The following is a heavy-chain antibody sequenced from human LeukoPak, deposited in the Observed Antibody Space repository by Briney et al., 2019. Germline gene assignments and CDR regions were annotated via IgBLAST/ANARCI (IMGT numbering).Heavy chain of an antibody. Sequence: SETLSLTCTVSGGSISSYYWSWIRQPPGKGLEWIGYIYYSGSTNYNPSLKSRVTISVDTSKNQFPLKLSSVTAADTAVYYCASSITGTNYYYYGMDVWGQGTTVTVSS. CDR3: ASSITGTNYYYYGMDV. CDR2: IYYSGST. J-gene: IGHJ6*02. V-gene: IGHV4-59*01. D-gene: IGHD1-20*01. CDR1: GGSISSYY.